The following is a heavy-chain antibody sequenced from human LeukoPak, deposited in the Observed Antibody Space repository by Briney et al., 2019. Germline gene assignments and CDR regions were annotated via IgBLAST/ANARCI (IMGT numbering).Heavy chain of an antibody. CDR1: GGSFSGYY. V-gene: IGHV4-34*01. CDR2: INHRGRT. Sequence: SETLSLTCAVSGGSFSGYYWSWIRQPPGKGLEWMGQINHRGRTSNNPSLESRLTISRDTSKNQLSLKLTSVTAADTAVYYCARHGGYYFDYWGQGTLVTVSS. J-gene: IGHJ4*02. CDR3: ARHGGYYFDY. D-gene: IGHD3-10*01.